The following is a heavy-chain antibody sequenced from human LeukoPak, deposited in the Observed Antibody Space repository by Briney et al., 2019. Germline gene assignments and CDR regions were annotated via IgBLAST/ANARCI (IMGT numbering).Heavy chain of an antibody. CDR2: INHSGST. V-gene: IGHV4-34*01. D-gene: IGHD5-12*01. CDR3: AREARSGYEGFWSDP. J-gene: IGHJ5*02. Sequence: SETLSLTCAVYGGSFSGYYWSWIRQPPGKGLEWIGEINHSGSTNYNPSLKSRVTISVDTSKNQFSLKLSSVTAADTAVYYCAREARSGYEGFWSDPWGQGTVVTVSS. CDR1: GGSFSGYY.